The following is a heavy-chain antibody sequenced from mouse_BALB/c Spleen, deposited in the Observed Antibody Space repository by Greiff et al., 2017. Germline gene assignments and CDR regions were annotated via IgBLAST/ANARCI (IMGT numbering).Heavy chain of an antibody. V-gene: IGHV1S132*01. CDR1: GYTFTSYW. CDR2: IFPGTGTT. CDR3: ASGDGNYEGFAY. J-gene: IGHJ3*01. Sequence: VHLQQSGAELVKPGASVKLSCKTSGYTFTSYWIQWVKQRPGQGLGWIGEIFPGTGTTYYNEKFKGKATLTIDTSSSTAYMQLSSLTSEDSAVYFCASGDGNYEGFAYWGQGTLVTVSA. D-gene: IGHD2-1*01.